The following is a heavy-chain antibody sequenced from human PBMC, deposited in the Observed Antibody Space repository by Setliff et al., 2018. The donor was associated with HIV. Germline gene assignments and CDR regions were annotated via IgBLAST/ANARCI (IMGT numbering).Heavy chain of an antibody. CDR3: ARVPRISYTRGVYYYYYMDV. J-gene: IGHJ6*03. V-gene: IGHV3-7*03. CDR2: IKQDGSEK. D-gene: IGHD3-10*01. CDR1: GFTFSACW. Sequence: SCGASGFTFSACWMTWVRQAPGKGLEWVANIKQDGSEKYYVDSVEGRFTISRDNARNSLYLEMNNLRAEDTAMYYCARVPRISYTRGVYYYYYMDVWGKGTTVTVSS.